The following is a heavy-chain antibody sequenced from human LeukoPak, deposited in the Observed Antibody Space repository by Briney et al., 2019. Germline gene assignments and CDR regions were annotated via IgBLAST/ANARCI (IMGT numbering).Heavy chain of an antibody. CDR2: IYYSGST. V-gene: IGHV4-59*01. CDR3: ASDLTYGDSPYYGMDV. Sequence: SETLSLTCTVSGGSISSYYWSWIRQPPGKGLEWIGYIYYSGSTNYNPSLKSRVTISVDTSKNQFSLKLSSVTAADTAVYYCASDLTYGDSPYYGMDVWGQGTTVTVSS. CDR1: GGSISSYY. D-gene: IGHD4-17*01. J-gene: IGHJ6*02.